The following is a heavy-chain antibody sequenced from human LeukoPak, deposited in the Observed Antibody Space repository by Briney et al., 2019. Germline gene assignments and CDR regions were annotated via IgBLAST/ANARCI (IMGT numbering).Heavy chain of an antibody. CDR3: ARVDTAMAPPFGY. CDR2: INPTVAST. V-gene: IGHV1-46*01. CDR1: GSTFTSYY. Sequence: ASLKASSKASGSTFTSYYMHSVRQAPSQELKWMRIINPTVASTSYAQKFQGRVTMTRDASTSTVYMALSSLRSEDAAVYYCARVDTAMAPPFGYWGGGTLVTVSS. D-gene: IGHD5-18*01. J-gene: IGHJ4*02.